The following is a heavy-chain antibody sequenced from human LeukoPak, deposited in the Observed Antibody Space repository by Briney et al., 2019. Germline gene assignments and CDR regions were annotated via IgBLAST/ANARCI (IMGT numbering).Heavy chain of an antibody. V-gene: IGHV1-46*01. CDR2: INLRDGIR. CDR1: GYNFVSYN. CDR3: ARDNTKWSFDY. Sequence: GASVKVSCKTSGYNFVSYNMHWVRQAPGQGLEWMGIINLRDGIRTYAQKFQGRVTVTADTSTSTFYIEISSLTFEDTAIYYCARDNTKWSFDYWGQGTLVSVSS. J-gene: IGHJ4*01. D-gene: IGHD2-15*01.